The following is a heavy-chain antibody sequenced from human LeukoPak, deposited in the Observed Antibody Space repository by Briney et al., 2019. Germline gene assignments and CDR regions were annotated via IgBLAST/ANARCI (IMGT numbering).Heavy chain of an antibody. CDR2: IYHSGST. CDR3: ARDFKALAAHWFDP. Sequence: SETLSLTCTVSGGSINSGSYYWSWIRQPAGKGLEWIGSIYHSGSTYYNPSLKSRVTISVDTSKNQFPLKLSSVTAADTAVYYCARDFKALAAHWFDPWGQGTLVTVSS. V-gene: IGHV4-39*06. J-gene: IGHJ5*02. CDR1: GGSINSGSYY. D-gene: IGHD6-6*01.